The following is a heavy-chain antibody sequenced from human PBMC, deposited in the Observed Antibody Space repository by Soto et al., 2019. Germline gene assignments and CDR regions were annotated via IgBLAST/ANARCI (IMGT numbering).Heavy chain of an antibody. CDR2: IWSGGST. J-gene: IGHJ5*02. Sequence: EVQLVESGGGLVQPGGSLRLSCAASGFIVSSNYMSWVRQAPGKGLEWVSAIWSGGSTYYADSVKGRFTISRGNSKHMPDLQMNSLRAEDTAVHYCARVSGGNWFDPWGQGTRVTVSS. D-gene: IGHD3-10*01. CDR3: ARVSGGNWFDP. CDR1: GFIVSSNY. V-gene: IGHV3-66*01.